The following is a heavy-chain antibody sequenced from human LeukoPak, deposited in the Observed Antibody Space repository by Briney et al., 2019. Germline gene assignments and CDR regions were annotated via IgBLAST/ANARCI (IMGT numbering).Heavy chain of an antibody. V-gene: IGHV3-21*01. CDR1: GFTFSSYS. CDR3: ARGDTYYYDSSGFN. Sequence: PGGSLRLTCAASGFTFSSYSMNWVRQAPGKGLEWASSTSSSSSYIYYADSVKGRFTISRDNAKNSLYLQMNSLRAEDTAVYYCARGDTYYYDSSGFNWGQGTLVTVSS. CDR2: TSSSSSYI. J-gene: IGHJ4*02. D-gene: IGHD3-22*01.